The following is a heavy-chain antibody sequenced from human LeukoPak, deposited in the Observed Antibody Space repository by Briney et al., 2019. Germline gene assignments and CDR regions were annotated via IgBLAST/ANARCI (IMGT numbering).Heavy chain of an antibody. V-gene: IGHV1-2*02. Sequence: ASVKVSCKASGYTFTGYYIHWVRQAPGQGLEWMGWINPNSGGTNYAQKFQGRVTMTRDTSITTAYMDMSRLRSDDTAVYYCARAIVGARYRKVDIWGQGTMVTVSS. CDR3: ARAIVGARYRKVDI. D-gene: IGHD1-26*01. CDR2: INPNSGGT. CDR1: GYTFTGYY. J-gene: IGHJ3*02.